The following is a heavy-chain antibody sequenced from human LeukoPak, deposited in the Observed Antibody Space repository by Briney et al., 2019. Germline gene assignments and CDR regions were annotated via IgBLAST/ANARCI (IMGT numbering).Heavy chain of an antibody. CDR2: IYTGGTT. V-gene: IGHV3-53*01. CDR3: ARDRPDFYYYYGMDV. CDR1: GFTVSSSY. Sequence: GGSLRLSCAASGFTVSSSYMSWVRQAPGKGLEWVSVIYTGGTTYYADSVKGRFTISRDNSKNTVYLQMNSLRAEDTAAYYCARDRPDFYYYYGMDVWGQGTTVTVYS. J-gene: IGHJ6*02.